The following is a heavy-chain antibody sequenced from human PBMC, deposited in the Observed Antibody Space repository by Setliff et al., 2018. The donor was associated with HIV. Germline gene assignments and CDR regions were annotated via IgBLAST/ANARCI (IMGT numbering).Heavy chain of an antibody. Sequence: WASVKVSCKASGHTFTNVDIHWLRRATGQGLEWMGWMNPNTGVSGYALKFQARVTMTRDTSISTAYLELRTLTSEDTAVYYCASGKGVGGVVITDGLDVWGKGTTVTVSS. CDR3: ASGKGVGGVVITDGLDV. V-gene: IGHV1-8*01. CDR2: MNPNTGVS. D-gene: IGHD3-10*01. CDR1: GHTFTNVD. J-gene: IGHJ6*04.